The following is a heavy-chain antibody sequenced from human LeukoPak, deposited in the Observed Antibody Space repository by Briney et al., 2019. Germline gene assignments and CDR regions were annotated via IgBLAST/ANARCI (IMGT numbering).Heavy chain of an antibody. Sequence: PGGSLRLSCAASGFTFSSYAMSWVRQAPGKGLEWVSAISGSGGSTYYADSVKGRFTISRDNSKNTLYLQMNSLRAEDTAVYYCAKDILTGYRNPYYFDYWGQGTLVTVSS. CDR3: AKDILTGYRNPYYFDY. V-gene: IGHV3-23*01. D-gene: IGHD3-9*01. CDR1: GFTFSSYA. CDR2: ISGSGGST. J-gene: IGHJ4*02.